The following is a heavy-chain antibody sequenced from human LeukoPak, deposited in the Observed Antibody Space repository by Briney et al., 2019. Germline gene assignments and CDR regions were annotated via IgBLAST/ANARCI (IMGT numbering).Heavy chain of an antibody. J-gene: IGHJ4*02. D-gene: IGHD6-19*01. CDR3: AKGRIAVAGKGYYFDY. Sequence: GGSLRLSCAASGFTFSSYGMHWVRQAPGKGLEWVAFIRYDGSNKYYADSVKGRFTISRDNSKNTLYLQMNSLRAEDTAVYYCAKGRIAVAGKGYYFDYWGQGTLVTVSS. CDR2: IRYDGSNK. V-gene: IGHV3-30*02. CDR1: GFTFSSYG.